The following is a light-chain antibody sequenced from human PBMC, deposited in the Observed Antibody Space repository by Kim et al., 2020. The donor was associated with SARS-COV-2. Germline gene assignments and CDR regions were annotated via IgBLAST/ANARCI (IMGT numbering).Light chain of an antibody. V-gene: IGKV1-33*01. CDR1: QDITDS. Sequence: SASVGDRVTITCQASQDITDSLNWYRQEAGRAPKFLIYDASNLEAGVPSRFSGSGSGTHFSFTISSLQPEDIGTYYCQQYYDLPLTFGGGTKLEI. CDR2: DAS. J-gene: IGKJ4*01. CDR3: QQYYDLPLT.